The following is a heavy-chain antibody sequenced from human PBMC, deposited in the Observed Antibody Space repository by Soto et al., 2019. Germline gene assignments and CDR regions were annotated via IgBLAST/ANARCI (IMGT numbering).Heavy chain of an antibody. J-gene: IGHJ6*03. CDR1: GFNFEVYS. CDR3: ARDFFGSGPDYYLDV. D-gene: IGHD3-10*01. V-gene: IGHV3-21*02. CDR2: ISRGSRFL. Sequence: EVKLVESGGGLVKPGESLRLSCAASGFNFEVYSMNWVRQTPVKGLEWVSPISRGSRFLHYADSIKGRFTISRDDAESSLHLQIDSLRAEDTAVYFCARDFFGSGPDYYLDVWGTGTTVTVS.